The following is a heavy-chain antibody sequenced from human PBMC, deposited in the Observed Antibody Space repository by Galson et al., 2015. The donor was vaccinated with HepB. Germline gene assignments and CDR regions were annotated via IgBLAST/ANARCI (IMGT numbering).Heavy chain of an antibody. Sequence: SLRLSCAASGFTFDDYAMHWVRQAPGKGLEWVSGISWNSGSIGYADSVKGRFTISRDNAKNSLYLQMNSLRAEDTALYYCAKDIWGEYDSSGYFDYWGQGTLVTVSS. J-gene: IGHJ4*02. V-gene: IGHV3-9*01. CDR2: ISWNSGSI. CDR3: AKDIWGEYDSSGYFDY. D-gene: IGHD3-22*01. CDR1: GFTFDDYA.